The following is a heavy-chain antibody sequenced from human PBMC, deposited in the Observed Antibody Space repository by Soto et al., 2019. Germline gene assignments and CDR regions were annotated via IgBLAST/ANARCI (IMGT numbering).Heavy chain of an antibody. CDR3: AREVEDYDFWSGNYGMDV. CDR1: GFTFSSYG. Sequence: QVQLVESGGGVVQPGRSLRLSCAASGFTFSSYGMHWVRQAPGKGLEWVAVIWYDGSNKYYADYVKGRFTISRDNSKKTLYLQMTSLRAEDTAVYYCAREVEDYDFWSGNYGMDVWGQGPTVTVSS. CDR2: IWYDGSNK. V-gene: IGHV3-33*01. D-gene: IGHD3-3*01. J-gene: IGHJ6*02.